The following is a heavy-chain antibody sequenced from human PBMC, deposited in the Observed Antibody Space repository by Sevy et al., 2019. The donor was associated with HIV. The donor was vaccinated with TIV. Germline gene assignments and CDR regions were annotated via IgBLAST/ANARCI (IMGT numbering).Heavy chain of an antibody. CDR3: AKDSSGEGYLVTSYFDY. J-gene: IGHJ4*02. CDR2: ITWDGGRT. V-gene: IGHV3-43*01. Sequence: GGSLSLSCAASGFTFDDYTMNWVRQAPGKGLEWVSLITWDGGRTYYANSVKSRFTISRDNSKNSLYLQMNSLRTEDTAVYYCAKDSSGEGYLVTSYFDYWGQGTLVTVSS. CDR1: GFTFDDYT. D-gene: IGHD2-15*01.